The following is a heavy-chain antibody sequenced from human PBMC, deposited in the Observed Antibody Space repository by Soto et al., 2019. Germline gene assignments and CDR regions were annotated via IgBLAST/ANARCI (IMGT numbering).Heavy chain of an antibody. Sequence: QVQLVQSGAEVQKPGSSVKVSCKASGGTFSSYAISWVRQAPGQGLEWMGGIIPIFGTANYAQKFQGRVTITADESTSTAYMELSSLRSEDTAVYYCARGPYYDSSGYYLNSMKYYYYGMDVWGQGTTVTVSS. D-gene: IGHD3-22*01. J-gene: IGHJ6*02. V-gene: IGHV1-69*01. CDR2: IIPIFGTA. CDR3: ARGPYYDSSGYYLNSMKYYYYGMDV. CDR1: GGTFSSYA.